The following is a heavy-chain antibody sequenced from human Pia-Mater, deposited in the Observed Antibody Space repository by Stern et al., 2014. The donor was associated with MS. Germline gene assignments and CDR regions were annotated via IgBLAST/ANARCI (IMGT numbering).Heavy chain of an antibody. V-gene: IGHV4-31*03. D-gene: IGHD3-22*01. CDR1: GGSISSDPYY. CDR2: IYYTGTT. Sequence: QVQLQESGPGLVKPSQTLSLTCSVSGGSISSDPYYWTWIRQHPGKGLEWMGYIYYTGTTYYSPSVKSRIIISTDKSKNQFSLRLSSVTAADTAVYYCARGPLYDSSGHQRVFGSFDIWGQGTHVTVSS. CDR3: ARGPLYDSSGHQRVFGSFDI. J-gene: IGHJ3*02.